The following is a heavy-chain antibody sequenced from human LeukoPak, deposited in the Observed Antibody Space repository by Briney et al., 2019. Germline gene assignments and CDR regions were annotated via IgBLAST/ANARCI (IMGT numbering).Heavy chain of an antibody. J-gene: IGHJ4*02. CDR1: GFSFRSYG. Sequence: PGGSLRLSCAASGFSFRSYGMHWVRQAPGKGLEWVAIISYDGSNKYYADSVKGRFTISRDNSKNTLYLQMNSLRAEDTAVYYCAKVEGAAYYFDYWGQGTLVTVSS. D-gene: IGHD1-26*01. CDR2: ISYDGSNK. V-gene: IGHV3-30*18. CDR3: AKVEGAAYYFDY.